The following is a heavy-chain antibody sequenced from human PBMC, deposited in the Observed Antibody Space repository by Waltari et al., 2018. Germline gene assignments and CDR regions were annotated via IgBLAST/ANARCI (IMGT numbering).Heavy chain of an antibody. CDR3: ARVDQSTMVRGDPLLDYYMDV. J-gene: IGHJ6*03. Sequence: QVQLVQSGAEVKKPGASVKVSCKASGYTFTSYYMHWVRQAPGHGLEWMGIINPSGGSTSYAQKFQGRVTMTRDTSTSTVYMELSSLRSEDTAVYYCARVDQSTMVRGDPLLDYYMDVWGKGTTVTVSS. V-gene: IGHV1-46*01. CDR1: GYTFTSYY. CDR2: INPSGGST. D-gene: IGHD3-10*01.